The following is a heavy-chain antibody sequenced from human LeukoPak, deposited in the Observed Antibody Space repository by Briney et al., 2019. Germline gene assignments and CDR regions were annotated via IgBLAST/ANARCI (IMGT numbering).Heavy chain of an antibody. V-gene: IGHV3-23*01. CDR3: AKGFPYGGSGSYYFDY. Sequence: GGSLRLSCAASGFTFSSYAMSWVRQAPGKGLEWVSAISGSGGSTYYADSVKGRFTISRDNSKNTLYLQMNSLRAEDTAVYYCAKGFPYGGSGSYYFDYWGQGTLVTVSS. J-gene: IGHJ4*02. CDR2: ISGSGGST. CDR1: GFTFSSYA. D-gene: IGHD4-23*01.